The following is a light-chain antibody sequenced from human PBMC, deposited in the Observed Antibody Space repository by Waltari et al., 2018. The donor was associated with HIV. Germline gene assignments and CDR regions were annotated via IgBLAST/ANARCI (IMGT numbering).Light chain of an antibody. V-gene: IGLV2-14*01. J-gene: IGLJ2*01. CDR1: SSDVGGYNY. Sequence: QSALTQPASVSGSPGQSITISCTGTSSDVGGYNYVSWYQQHPGKAPKLMIYEVSNRPSGVSTRFSGSKSGNTASLTISGLQAEDEADYYCSSYTSISTPYVVFGGGTKLTVL. CDR2: EVS. CDR3: SSYTSISTPYVV.